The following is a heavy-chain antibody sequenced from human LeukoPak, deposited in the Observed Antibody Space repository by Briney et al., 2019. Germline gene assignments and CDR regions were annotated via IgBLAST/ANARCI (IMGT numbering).Heavy chain of an antibody. V-gene: IGHV3-23*01. J-gene: IGHJ4*02. CDR3: ATLPGFGYFDY. CDR2: ISGSGGST. Sequence: PGGSLRLSCAASGFTFSSYAMSWVRQAPGKGLEWVSAISGSGGSTYYADSVKGRFTISRDNSNNTLYMQMTSLRAEDTAVYYCATLPGFGYFDYWGQGTLVTVSS. CDR1: GFTFSSYA. D-gene: IGHD3-10*01.